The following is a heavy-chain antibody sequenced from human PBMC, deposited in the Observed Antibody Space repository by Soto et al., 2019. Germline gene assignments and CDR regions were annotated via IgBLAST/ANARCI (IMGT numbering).Heavy chain of an antibody. CDR1: GFTFSSYC. CDR2: INSDGSST. Sequence: EVQLVESGGGLVQSGGSLKLSCAASGFTFSSYCMHWVRQAPGKGLVWVSRINSDGSSTSDADAVKGRFTIASDKAHNTMYLPRNSRRSEDTAVCYWVRTSLVVAAATREDYWGKGTLVTVSS. V-gene: IGHV3-74*01. CDR3: VRTSLVVAAATREDY. J-gene: IGHJ4*02. D-gene: IGHD2-15*01.